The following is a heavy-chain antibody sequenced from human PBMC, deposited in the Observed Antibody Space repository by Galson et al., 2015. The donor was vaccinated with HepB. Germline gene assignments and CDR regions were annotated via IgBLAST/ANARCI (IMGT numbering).Heavy chain of an antibody. CDR2: IIPIFGST. Sequence: SVTVSCKASGGTFSSYAISWVRQAPGQGLEWMGGIIPIFGSTKYAQKFQGRVTITADISTSTAYMELSSLRSEDTAVYYCARGYYYDRSGYLDLHYWGQGTLVTVSS. D-gene: IGHD3-22*01. CDR3: ARGYYYDRSGYLDLHY. V-gene: IGHV1-69*06. CDR1: GGTFSSYA. J-gene: IGHJ4*02.